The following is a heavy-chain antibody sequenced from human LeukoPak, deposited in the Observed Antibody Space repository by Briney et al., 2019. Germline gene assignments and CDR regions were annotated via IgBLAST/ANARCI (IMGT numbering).Heavy chain of an antibody. V-gene: IGHV4-59*01. J-gene: IGHJ4*02. CDR2: IYYSGST. Sequence: SETLSLTCTVSGGSISSYYWSWIRQPPGKGLEWIGYIYYSGSTNYNPSLKSRVTISVDTSKNQFSLKLSSVTAAGTAVYYCARTPRETYGDYEGGFDYWGQGTLVTVSS. CDR3: ARTPRETYGDYEGGFDY. D-gene: IGHD4-17*01. CDR1: GGSISSYY.